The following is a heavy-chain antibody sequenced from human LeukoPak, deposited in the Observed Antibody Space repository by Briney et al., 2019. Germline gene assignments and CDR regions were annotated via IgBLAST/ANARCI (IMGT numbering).Heavy chain of an antibody. CDR3: TTGRDYHDSSAFDD. Sequence: GGSLRLSCAASGFTFSNAWMNWVRQGPGQGLGWVGRIFSKSDGGTTEYSVPVKGRFTISRADSKNTLYLQMDSPKTEDTALYYCTTGRDYHDSSAFDDWGHGTLVTVAS. J-gene: IGHJ5*01. CDR1: GFTFSNAW. V-gene: IGHV3-15*01. D-gene: IGHD3-22*01. CDR2: IFSKSDGGTT.